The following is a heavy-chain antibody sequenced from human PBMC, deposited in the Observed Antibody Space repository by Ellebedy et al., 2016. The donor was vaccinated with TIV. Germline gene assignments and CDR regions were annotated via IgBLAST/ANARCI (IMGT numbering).Heavy chain of an antibody. D-gene: IGHD3-22*01. CDR1: GYTFPGYY. CDR2: IYPHSGGT. Sequence: AASVTVSCKASGYTFPGYYMHWVRQAPGQGLEWTGWIYPHSGGTNYAQKFQGRVTLTRDTSTSTAYMELSGLTSDDTAIYYCAKDRFPYYDSSGTTGYFDCWGQGTLVTVSS. V-gene: IGHV1-2*02. CDR3: AKDRFPYYDSSGTTGYFDC. J-gene: IGHJ4*02.